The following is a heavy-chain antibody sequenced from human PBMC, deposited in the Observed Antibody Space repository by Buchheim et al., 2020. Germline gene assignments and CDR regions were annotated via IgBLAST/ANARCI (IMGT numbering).Heavy chain of an antibody. CDR1: GFTFSSYA. CDR3: ARAYSSGWYMAYGMDV. D-gene: IGHD6-19*01. V-gene: IGHV3-30-3*01. J-gene: IGHJ6*02. CDR2: ISYDGSNK. Sequence: QVQLVESGGGVVQPGRSLRLSCAASGFTFSSYAMHWVRQAPGKGLEWVAVISYDGSNKYYADSVKGRFTISRDNSKNTPYLQMNSLRAEDTAVYYCARAYSSGWYMAYGMDVWGQGTT.